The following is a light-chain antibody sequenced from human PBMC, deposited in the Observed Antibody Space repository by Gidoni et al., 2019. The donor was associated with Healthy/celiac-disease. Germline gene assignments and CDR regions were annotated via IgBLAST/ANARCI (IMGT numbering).Light chain of an antibody. CDR3: QQYDNLPSDFT. J-gene: IGKJ3*01. Sequence: DIQMTQSPSSLSASVGDRVTITCQASQDISNYLNWYQQKPGKAPKLLIYDASNLETGVPSRFSGSGSGTDVTFTISSLQPEDIATYYCQQYDNLPSDFTFGPGTKVDIK. CDR2: DAS. V-gene: IGKV1-33*01. CDR1: QDISNY.